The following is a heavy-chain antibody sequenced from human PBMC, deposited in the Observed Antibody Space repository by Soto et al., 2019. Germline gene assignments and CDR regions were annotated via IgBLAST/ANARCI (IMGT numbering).Heavy chain of an antibody. CDR1: GFTFSSYA. J-gene: IGHJ6*02. CDR3: ARVRYSSSSSGFYYYYGMDV. Sequence: QVQLVESGGGVVQPGRSLRLSCAASGFTFSSYAMHWVRQAPGKGLEWVAVISYDGSNKYYADSVKGRFTISRDNSKNTLYLQMNSLRAEDTAVYYCARVRYSSSSSGFYYYYGMDVWGQGTTVTVSS. CDR2: ISYDGSNK. V-gene: IGHV3-30-3*01. D-gene: IGHD6-6*01.